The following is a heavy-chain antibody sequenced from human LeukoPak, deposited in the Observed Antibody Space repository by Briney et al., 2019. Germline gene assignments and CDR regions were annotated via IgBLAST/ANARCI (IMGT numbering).Heavy chain of an antibody. CDR2: ISSSSSTI. J-gene: IGHJ3*02. CDR3: AREGCATTSCYKRAFDI. CDR1: GFTFSSYS. Sequence: GGSLRLSCAASGFTFSSYSMNWVRQAPGKGLEWVSYISSSSSTIYYADSVKGRFTISRDNSENTLYLQLNSLRVEDTAVYYCAREGCATTSCYKRAFDIWGQGTMVTVSS. D-gene: IGHD2-2*02. V-gene: IGHV3-48*01.